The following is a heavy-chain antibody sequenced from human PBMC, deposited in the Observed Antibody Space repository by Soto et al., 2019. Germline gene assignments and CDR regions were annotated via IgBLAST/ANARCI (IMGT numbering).Heavy chain of an antibody. CDR1: GYSFTSNW. D-gene: IGHD3-22*01. Sequence: GESLKISCTGSGYSFTSNWIGWVRQMPGKGLEWMGIIYPGDSDTRYSPPFQGQVTISADKSISTAYLQWSRLKASDSAMYYCARMDSSALGIDYWGQGTLVTVSS. CDR3: ARMDSSALGIDY. J-gene: IGHJ4*02. CDR2: IYPGDSDT. V-gene: IGHV5-51*01.